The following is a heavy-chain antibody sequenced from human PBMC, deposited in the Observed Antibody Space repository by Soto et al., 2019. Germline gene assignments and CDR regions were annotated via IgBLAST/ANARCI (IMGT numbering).Heavy chain of an antibody. CDR3: ARDRPFLHSSPDYYYGMDV. D-gene: IGHD6-13*01. CDR2: ISSSSSYI. CDR1: GFTFSSYS. J-gene: IGHJ6*02. Sequence: GGSLRLSCAASGFTFSSYSMNWVRQAPGKGLEWVSSISSSSSYIYFADSVKGRFTISRDNAKNSLYLQMNSLRAEDTAVYYCARDRPFLHSSPDYYYGMDVWGQGTTVTVSS. V-gene: IGHV3-21*01.